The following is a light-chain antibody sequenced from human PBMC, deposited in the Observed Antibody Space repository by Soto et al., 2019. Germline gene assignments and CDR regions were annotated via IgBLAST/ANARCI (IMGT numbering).Light chain of an antibody. J-gene: IGKJ4*01. CDR3: QQYNNWPPLT. CDR2: GAS. Sequence: EIVMTQSPATLSVSPGERATLSCRASQSVSSNLAWYQQKPGQAPRLLIYGASTRATGIPARFSGSGSGTEFTITISSLQSEDVAVYYCQQYNNWPPLTFGRGTKVEIK. V-gene: IGKV3-15*01. CDR1: QSVSSN.